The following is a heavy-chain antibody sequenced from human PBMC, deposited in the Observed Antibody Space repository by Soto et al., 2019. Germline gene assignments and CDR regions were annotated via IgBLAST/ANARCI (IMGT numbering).Heavy chain of an antibody. Sequence: PSETLSLTCTVSGGSISSGGYYWSWIRQHPGKGLEWIGYIYYSGSTYYNPSLKSRVTISVDTSKNQFSLKLSSVTAADTAVYYCARVPGSGSYYSAQWFDPWGQGTLVTVSS. CDR3: ARVPGSGSYYSAQWFDP. CDR1: GGSISSGGYY. CDR2: IYYSGST. V-gene: IGHV4-31*03. J-gene: IGHJ5*02. D-gene: IGHD3-10*01.